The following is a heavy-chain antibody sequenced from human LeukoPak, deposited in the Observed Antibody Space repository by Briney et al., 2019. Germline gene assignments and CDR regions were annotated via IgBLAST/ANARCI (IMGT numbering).Heavy chain of an antibody. CDR1: GYSFTNYY. CDR2: INPSGGST. D-gene: IGHD6-13*01. J-gene: IGHJ6*02. V-gene: IGHV1-46*01. Sequence: GASVKVSCNASGYSFTNYYMHWVPQAPGQGLEWMGIINPSGGSTSYAQKFQGRVTMTRDTSTSTVYMEMSSLTFEDKAVYYCARVTSRSSWSRGPYYYGMDVWGQGTTVTVSS. CDR3: ARVTSRSSWSRGPYYYGMDV.